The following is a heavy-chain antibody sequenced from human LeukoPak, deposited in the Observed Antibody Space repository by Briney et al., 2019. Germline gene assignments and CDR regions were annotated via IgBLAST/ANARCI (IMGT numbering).Heavy chain of an antibody. Sequence: PSETLSLTCTVSGGSISSYYWSWIRQPAGKGLEWIGRIYTSGSTNYNPSLKSRVTMSVDTSKNQFSLKLSSVTAADTVVYYCARDADERLYDFWSGYTYNWFDPWGQGTLVTVSS. J-gene: IGHJ5*02. D-gene: IGHD3-3*01. CDR1: GGSISSYY. CDR3: ARDADERLYDFWSGYTYNWFDP. V-gene: IGHV4-4*07. CDR2: IYTSGST.